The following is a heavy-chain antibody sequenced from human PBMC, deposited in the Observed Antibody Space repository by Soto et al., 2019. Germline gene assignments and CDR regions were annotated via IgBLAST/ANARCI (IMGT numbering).Heavy chain of an antibody. CDR1: GFPFINFA. Sequence: GSLRLSCATSGFPFINFAMSWVRQAPGKRLEWLSSIDRRGDITYYAGSMKDRFTISRDNAKNTLYLQMNSLRAEDTAVYYCARDFMARGRDSNWFDPWGQGTLVTVSS. D-gene: IGHD3-10*01. CDR2: IDRRGDIT. CDR3: ARDFMARGRDSNWFDP. J-gene: IGHJ5*02. V-gene: IGHV3-23*01.